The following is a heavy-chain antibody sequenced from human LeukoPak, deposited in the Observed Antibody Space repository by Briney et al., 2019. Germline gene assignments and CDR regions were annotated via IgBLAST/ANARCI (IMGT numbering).Heavy chain of an antibody. Sequence: PSETLSLTCTVSGGSISNYYWSWIRQPLGKGLEWIGFTYYSGSTNYNPSLKSRLTISVDTSKNQFSLKLSSVTAADTAVYYCATDPIVGARGWFDPWGQGTLVTVSS. CDR3: ATDPIVGARGWFDP. CDR1: GGSISNYY. D-gene: IGHD1-26*01. J-gene: IGHJ5*02. CDR2: TYYSGST. V-gene: IGHV4-59*12.